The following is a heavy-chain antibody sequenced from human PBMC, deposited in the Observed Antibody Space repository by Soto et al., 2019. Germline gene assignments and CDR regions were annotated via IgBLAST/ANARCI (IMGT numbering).Heavy chain of an antibody. CDR3: ARVPSPFDYYYAMDV. CDR2: IFSSGTT. D-gene: IGHD3-16*01. Sequence: PSETLSLTCTVSGDSISSGNKYWSWIRQPPGKGLEWIGYIFSSGTTYYNPSLKSRLTMSLDASQNQFSLKLNSLTDAHTAVYFCARVPSPFDYYYAMDVWGQGTTVTVSS. V-gene: IGHV4-30-4*01. J-gene: IGHJ6*02. CDR1: GDSISSGNKY.